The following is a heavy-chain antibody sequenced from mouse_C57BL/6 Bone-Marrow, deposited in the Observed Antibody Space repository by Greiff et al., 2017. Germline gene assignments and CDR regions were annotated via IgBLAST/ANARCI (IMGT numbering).Heavy chain of an antibody. Sequence: QVQLQQSGAELVRPGTSVKMSCKASGYTFTNYWIGWAKQRPGHGLEWIGDIYPGGGYTNYNEKFKGKDTLTADKSSSTAYMQFSSLTSEDSAIYYCARGGTTVVASYYFDYGGQGTTLTVSS. V-gene: IGHV1-63*01. CDR3: ARGGTTVVASYYFDY. D-gene: IGHD1-1*01. CDR2: IYPGGGYT. CDR1: GYTFTNYW. J-gene: IGHJ2*01.